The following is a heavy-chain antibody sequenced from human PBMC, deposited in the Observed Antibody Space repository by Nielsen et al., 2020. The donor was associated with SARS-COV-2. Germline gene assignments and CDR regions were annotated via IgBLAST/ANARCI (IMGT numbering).Heavy chain of an antibody. D-gene: IGHD6-13*01. CDR1: GGSISSGGYF. CDR3: AKGGYSSSWYGARNWFDP. CDR2: VHSSGRS. J-gene: IGHJ5*02. V-gene: IGHV4-61*09. Sequence: SETLSLTCTVSGGSISSGGYFWNWIRQPAGKGLEWIGHVHSSGRSNYNPSLKGRLLISVDTSKKQFSLKLSSVTAADTAVYYCAKGGYSSSWYGARNWFDPWGQGTLVTVSS.